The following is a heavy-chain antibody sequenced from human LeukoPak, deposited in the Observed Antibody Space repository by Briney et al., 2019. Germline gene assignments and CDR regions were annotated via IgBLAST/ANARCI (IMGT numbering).Heavy chain of an antibody. CDR3: ARVKDDYVWGSYSY. V-gene: IGHV1-2*06. J-gene: IGHJ4*02. CDR1: GYIFTGYS. D-gene: IGHD3-16*01. Sequence: ASVKVSCKASGYIFTGYSMHWVRQAPGQGLEWMGRINPNSGGTNYAQKFQGRVTMTRDTSISTAYMEPSRLRSDDTAVYYCARVKDDYVWGSYSYWGQGTLVTVSS. CDR2: INPNSGGT.